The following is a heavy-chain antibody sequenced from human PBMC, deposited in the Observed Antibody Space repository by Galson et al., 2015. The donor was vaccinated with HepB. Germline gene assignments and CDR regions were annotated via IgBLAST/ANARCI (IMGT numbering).Heavy chain of an antibody. CDR1: GSTFSRYW. D-gene: IGHD3-16*01. V-gene: IGHV3-7*01. Sequence: SLRLSCAASGSTFSRYWMAWARQAPGKGPEYVANIKEDGTEKGYLPSVNGRFSIARDNAKNSLYLQMDSLRSEDTALYYCVRDGGGGLPRAAFDIWGQGTVVSVSS. J-gene: IGHJ3*02. CDR2: IKEDGTEK. CDR3: VRDGGGGLPRAAFDI.